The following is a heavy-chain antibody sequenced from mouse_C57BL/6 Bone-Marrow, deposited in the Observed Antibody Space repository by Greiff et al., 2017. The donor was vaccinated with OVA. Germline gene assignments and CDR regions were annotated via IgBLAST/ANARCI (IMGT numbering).Heavy chain of an antibody. Sequence: EVKLVESGAELVRPGASVKLSCTASGFNIKDDDMHWVKQRPEKGLEWIGWIGTENGDTEYASKFQGQVTITADNSTNTAYLQLISLTSEATAVYYSTTRYCDVFAYWGQGTLVTVSA. D-gene: IGHD2-14*01. V-gene: IGHV14-4*01. CDR3: TTRYCDVFAY. J-gene: IGHJ3*01. CDR2: IGTENGDT. CDR1: GFNIKDDD.